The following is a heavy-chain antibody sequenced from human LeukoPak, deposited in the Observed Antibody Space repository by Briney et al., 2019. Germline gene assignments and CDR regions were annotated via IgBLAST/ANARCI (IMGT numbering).Heavy chain of an antibody. D-gene: IGHD3-22*01. V-gene: IGHV4-31*03. CDR2: INYRGSA. CDR1: GGSISSVDYY. CDR3: ARHQRESYYYDSSGPNFDY. Sequence: SETLSLTCTVSGGSISSVDYYWSWIRQYPGKGLEWIGYINYRGSAYYNPSLKSRVTISVDTSKNQFSLKLTSVTAADTAVYYCARHQRESYYYDSSGPNFDYWGQGTLVTVSS. J-gene: IGHJ4*02.